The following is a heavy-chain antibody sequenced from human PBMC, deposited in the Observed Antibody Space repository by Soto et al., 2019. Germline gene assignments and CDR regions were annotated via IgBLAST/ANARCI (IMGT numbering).Heavy chain of an antibody. J-gene: IGHJ3*02. CDR2: ISGSGGSP. CDR1: GFTFSSSA. D-gene: IGHD3-10*01. Sequence: EVQLLESGGGLVQPGGSLRLSCAASGFTFSSSAMSWVRQAPGKRLEWVSAISGSGGSPYYADSVKGRFTISRDNYKXXXXXXMNSLRAEDTAVYYCALDYYGSGSYPNDAFDIWGQGTMVTVSS. V-gene: IGHV3-23*01. CDR3: ALDYYGSGSYPNDAFDI.